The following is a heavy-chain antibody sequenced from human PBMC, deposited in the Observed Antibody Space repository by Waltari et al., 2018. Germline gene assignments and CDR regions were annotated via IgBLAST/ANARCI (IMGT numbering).Heavy chain of an antibody. Sequence: VQLVESGGGLVQPGGSLRLSCAASGFTFSSYWMHWVRQAPGKGLVSASHIKMDGSITNYADSVKGRFTISRDNAKNTLFLQMNSLRAEDTAVYYCVLYSSSFLGDCWGQGTLVTVSS. CDR3: VLYSSSFLGDC. V-gene: IGHV3-74*01. J-gene: IGHJ4*02. CDR2: IKMDGSIT. CDR1: GFTFSSYW. D-gene: IGHD6-13*01.